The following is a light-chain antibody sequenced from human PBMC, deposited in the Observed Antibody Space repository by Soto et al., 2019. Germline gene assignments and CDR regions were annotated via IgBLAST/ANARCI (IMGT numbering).Light chain of an antibody. Sequence: PGDRVTVACRTSQGVGGSYLTWYQQKPGQAPRLLIYGASDRATGIPGRFSGSGSGTDFTLIISSLEPEDFAFYYCQQGKTLPCTFGQRSNVDIK. V-gene: IGKV3D-7*01. CDR2: GAS. CDR1: QGVGGSY. CDR3: QQGKTLPCT. J-gene: IGKJ1*01.